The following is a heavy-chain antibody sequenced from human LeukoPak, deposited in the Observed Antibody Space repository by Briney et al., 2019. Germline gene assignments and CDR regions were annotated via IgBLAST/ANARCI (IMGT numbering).Heavy chain of an antibody. V-gene: IGHV3-7*03. Sequence: GGSLRLSCAASGFTFSLSAMSWVRQAPGKGLEWVANINEDGSETHYVDSVKGRFTITRDNAKNSPYLQMNSLRAEDTAIYYCARHRCPSSWGPGTVVTVSS. D-gene: IGHD6-13*01. CDR2: INEDGSET. CDR3: ARHRCPSS. CDR1: GFTFSLSA. J-gene: IGHJ3*01.